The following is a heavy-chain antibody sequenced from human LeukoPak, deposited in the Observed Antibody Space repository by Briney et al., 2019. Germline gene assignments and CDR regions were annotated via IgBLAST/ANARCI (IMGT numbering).Heavy chain of an antibody. D-gene: IGHD4-17*01. CDR2: ISYDGSNK. Sequence: GRSLRLSCAASGFTFSNYGMHWVRQAPGKGLEWVAVISYDGSNKYYADSVKGRFTISRDNSKNTLYLQMNSLRAEDTAVYYCAKDPDYGGYWGQGTLVTVSS. V-gene: IGHV3-30*18. CDR1: GFTFSNYG. CDR3: AKDPDYGGY. J-gene: IGHJ4*02.